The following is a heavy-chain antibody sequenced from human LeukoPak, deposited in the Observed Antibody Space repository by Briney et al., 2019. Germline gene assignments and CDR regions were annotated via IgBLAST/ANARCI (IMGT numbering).Heavy chain of an antibody. Sequence: GWSLRLSCAASGFTFSSYGMNWVRQAPGKGLEWVAVIWYDGSNKYYADSVKGRFTISRDNSKNTLYLQMNSLRAEDTAVYYCAKDPTSYYYDSSGYPSGYFDYWGQGTLVTVSS. D-gene: IGHD3-22*01. CDR2: IWYDGSNK. CDR1: GFTFSSYG. J-gene: IGHJ4*02. V-gene: IGHV3-33*06. CDR3: AKDPTSYYYDSSGYPSGYFDY.